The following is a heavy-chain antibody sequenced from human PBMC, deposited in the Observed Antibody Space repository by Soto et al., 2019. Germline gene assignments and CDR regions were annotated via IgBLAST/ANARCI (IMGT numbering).Heavy chain of an antibody. CDR2: IIPIFGVP. J-gene: IGHJ6*02. CDR1: VGSLSDYA. V-gene: IGHV1-69*13. CDR3: ARDVDSGYESPNYNYYGMAV. Sequence: SVKVSWRAYVGSLSDYAISWVRRAPGQGLEWMGAIIPIFGVPNYAQNFRGRVTITADDSTSTAYMELSSLTSEDTATYFCARDVDSGYESPNYNYYGMAVWGQGTTVTVPS. D-gene: IGHD5-12*01.